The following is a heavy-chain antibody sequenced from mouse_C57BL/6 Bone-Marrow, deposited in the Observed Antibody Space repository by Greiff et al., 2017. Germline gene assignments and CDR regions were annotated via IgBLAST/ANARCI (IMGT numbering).Heavy chain of an antibody. J-gene: IGHJ4*01. D-gene: IGHD2-4*01. CDR3: ARSRDYDGAMDY. CDR1: GYTFTSSW. V-gene: IGHV1-55*01. CDR2: IYPGSGST. Sequence: QVQLQQSGAELVKPGASVKMSCKASGYTFTSSWITWVKQRPGQGLEWIGDIYPGSGSTNYNEKFKSKATLTVDTSSSTAYMQLSSLTSEYSAVYYCARSRDYDGAMDYWGQGTSVTVSS.